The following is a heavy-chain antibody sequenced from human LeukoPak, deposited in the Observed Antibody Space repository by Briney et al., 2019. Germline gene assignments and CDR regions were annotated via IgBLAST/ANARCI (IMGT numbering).Heavy chain of an antibody. CDR3: ARAIGGYNYGYYLDY. V-gene: IGHV3-30-3*01. CDR2: ISYDGSKN. CDR1: GLTLSGFA. D-gene: IGHD3-3*01. J-gene: IGHJ4*02. Sequence: PGGSLRLSCALSGLTLSGFAMYWVRQAPGKGLEWVALISYDGSKNYYADSVKGRFTCSRDNSNNTLYLQMNSLRAEDTAVYYCARAIGGYNYGYYLDYWGQGTLVTVSS.